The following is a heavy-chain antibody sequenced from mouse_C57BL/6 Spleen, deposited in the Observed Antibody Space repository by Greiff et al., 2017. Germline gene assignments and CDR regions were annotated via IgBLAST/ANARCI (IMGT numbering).Heavy chain of an antibody. V-gene: IGHV1-15*01. J-gene: IGHJ3*01. CDR3: TRGGSSY. CDR1: GYTFTDYE. CDR2: IDPETGGT. Sequence: QQSGAELVRPGASVTLSCKASGYTFTDYEMHWVKQTPVHGLEWIGAIDPETGGTAYNQKFKGKAILTADKSSSTAYMELRSLTSEDSAVCYCTRGGSSYWGQGTLVTVSA.